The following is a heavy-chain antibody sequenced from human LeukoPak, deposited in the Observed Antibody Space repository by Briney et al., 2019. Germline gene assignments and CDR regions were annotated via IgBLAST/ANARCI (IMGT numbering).Heavy chain of an antibody. CDR1: GGSISSYY. Sequence: PSETLSLTCTVSGGSISSYYWSWIRQPPGKGLEWIGYIYYSGSTNYNPSLKSRVTISVDTSKNQFSLKLSSVTAADTAMYYCAREAVAGTGRGLDYWGQGTLVTVSS. J-gene: IGHJ4*02. V-gene: IGHV4-59*01. CDR3: AREAVAGTGRGLDY. D-gene: IGHD6-19*01. CDR2: IYYSGST.